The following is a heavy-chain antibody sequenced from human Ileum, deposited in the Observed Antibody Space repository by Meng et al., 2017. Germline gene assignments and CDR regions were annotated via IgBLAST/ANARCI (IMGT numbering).Heavy chain of an antibody. CDR1: GFTFSSYG. Sequence: GGSLRLSCAASGFTFSSYGMHWVRQAPGKGLEWVAVIWYDASNKYYGESVEGRFTISRDNSKNTVYLEMRSLRADDTAVYYCARGHYYYGSGRPIDYWGQG. D-gene: IGHD3-10*01. CDR3: ARGHYYYGSGRPIDY. J-gene: IGHJ4*02. V-gene: IGHV3-33*01. CDR2: IWYDASNK.